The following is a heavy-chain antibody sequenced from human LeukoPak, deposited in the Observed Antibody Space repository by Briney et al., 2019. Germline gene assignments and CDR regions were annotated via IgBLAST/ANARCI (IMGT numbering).Heavy chain of an antibody. CDR1: GGSISSYY. D-gene: IGHD2-2*01. CDR3: ARFVVVPAAIVDYYYGMDV. J-gene: IGHJ6*02. CDR2: IYYSGST. V-gene: IGHV4-59*01. Sequence: SEPLSLTCTVSGGSISSYYWSWIRQPPGKGLEWIGYIYYSGSTNYNPSLKSRVTISVDTSKNQFSLKLSSVTAADTAVYYCARFVVVPAAIVDYYYGMDVWGQGTTVTVSS.